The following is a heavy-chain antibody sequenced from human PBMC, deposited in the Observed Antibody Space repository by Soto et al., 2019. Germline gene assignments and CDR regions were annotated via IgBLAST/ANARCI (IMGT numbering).Heavy chain of an antibody. J-gene: IGHJ2*01. Sequence: QVQLQESGPGLVKPSETLSLTCTVSGGSISGGVHSWSWIRQPPGKGLEWIGNSFDSGSTYYNPYFETRLTISVDTSKHPFTLRLSTVTAADTAVYYCAREIMLLTTDSYFDLWGRGPLVTVSS. CDR1: GGSISGGVHS. CDR2: SFDSGST. V-gene: IGHV4-30-4*01. CDR3: AREIMLLTTDSYFDL. D-gene: IGHD4-17*01.